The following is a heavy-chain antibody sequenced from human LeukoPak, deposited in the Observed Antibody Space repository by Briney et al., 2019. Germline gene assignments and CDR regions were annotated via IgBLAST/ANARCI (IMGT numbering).Heavy chain of an antibody. CDR3: AKSQTYYDYVWGSYRSGFDY. Sequence: GGSLRLSCAASGFTFSSYAMSWVRQAPGKGLEWVSAISGSGGSTYYADSVKGRFTISRDNSKNTLYLQMNSLRAEDTAVYYCAKSQTYYDYVWGSYRSGFDYWGQGTLVTVSS. D-gene: IGHD3-16*02. V-gene: IGHV3-23*01. J-gene: IGHJ4*02. CDR1: GFTFSSYA. CDR2: ISGSGGST.